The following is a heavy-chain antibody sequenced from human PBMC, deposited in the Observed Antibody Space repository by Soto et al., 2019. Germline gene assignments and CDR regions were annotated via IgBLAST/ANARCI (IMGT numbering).Heavy chain of an antibody. D-gene: IGHD2-15*01. Sequence: QISLKESGPTLVKPTQTLTLTCTFSGFSLNTGGVGVGWLRQPPGKALGWLALIYWDGDTRYRPSLQSRHTVTADTSNNQVVLSRSSMGPADTATYFCARRTVEVVGASTTTFDYWGPGALVTVSS. CDR1: GFSLNTGGVG. J-gene: IGHJ4*02. V-gene: IGHV2-5*02. CDR3: ARRTVEVVGASTTTFDY. CDR2: IYWDGDT.